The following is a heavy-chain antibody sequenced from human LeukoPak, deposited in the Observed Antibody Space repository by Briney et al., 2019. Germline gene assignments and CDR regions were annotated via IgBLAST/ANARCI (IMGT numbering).Heavy chain of an antibody. CDR3: ARHKGSSSEFSP. V-gene: IGHV4-39*01. J-gene: IGHJ5*02. D-gene: IGHD6-6*01. Sequence: SETLSLTCTVSDGSITINNYYWAWFRQPPGEGLEWIGHIYYNGRTYYNPSLESRVTMSVDTSKNQFSLRLSSVTAADMGVYYCARHKGSSSEFSPWGRGTLVTVSP. CDR2: IYYNGRT. CDR1: DGSITINNYY.